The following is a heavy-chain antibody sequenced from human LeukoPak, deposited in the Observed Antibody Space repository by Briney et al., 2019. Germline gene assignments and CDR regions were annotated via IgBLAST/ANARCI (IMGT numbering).Heavy chain of an antibody. J-gene: IGHJ6*03. CDR2: TNPNSGNT. CDR3: ARRRLGYYYYYMDV. CDR1: GYTFTSYD. Sequence: GASVKVSCKASGYTFTSYDINWVRQATGQGLEWIGWTNPNSGNTGYAQKFQGRVTMTRNTSISTAYMELSSLRSEDTAVYYCARRRLGYYYYYMDVWGKGTTVTVSS. V-gene: IGHV1-8*01.